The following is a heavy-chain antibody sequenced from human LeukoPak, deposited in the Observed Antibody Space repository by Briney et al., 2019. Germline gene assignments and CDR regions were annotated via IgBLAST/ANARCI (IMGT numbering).Heavy chain of an antibody. J-gene: IGHJ5*02. CDR2: ISGGGGNT. V-gene: IGHV3-23*01. D-gene: IGHD4-23*01. CDR1: GFTFRRFA. CDR3: ANSPYVGDHGGPSA. Sequence: GGSLRLSCAASGFTFRRFAMSWVRQAPGKGPEWVSGISGGGGNTYYADSVKGRFTISRDDSKNTLFLQMNGLRVEDTAVYYCANSPYVGDHGGPSAWGQGTLVTVSS.